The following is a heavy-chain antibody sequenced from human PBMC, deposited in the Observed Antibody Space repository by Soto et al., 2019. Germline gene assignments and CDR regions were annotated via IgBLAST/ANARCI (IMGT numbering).Heavy chain of an antibody. CDR1: GFTFSNYA. V-gene: IGHV3-23*01. Sequence: PGGSLRLSCAASGFTFSNYAMSWVRQAPGKGLEWVSGISGRGGSTYYADSVKGRFTIFRDNSKNTLFLQMNSLRAEDTAVYYCAKEATPVMSYFDWLPYYFDYWGQGTLVTVSS. D-gene: IGHD3-9*01. CDR2: ISGRGGST. CDR3: AKEATPVMSYFDWLPYYFDY. J-gene: IGHJ4*02.